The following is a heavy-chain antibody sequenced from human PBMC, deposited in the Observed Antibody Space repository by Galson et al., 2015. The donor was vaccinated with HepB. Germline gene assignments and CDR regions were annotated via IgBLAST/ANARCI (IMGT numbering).Heavy chain of an antibody. V-gene: IGHV3-30-3*01. D-gene: IGHD4-11*01. CDR2: ISYDGSNK. J-gene: IGHJ4*02. Sequence: SLRLSCAASGFTFSSYAMHWVRQAPGKGLEWVAVISYDGSNKYYADSVKGRFTISRDNSKNTLYLQMNSLRAEDTAVYYCARDLNLTTVTGFDYWGQGTLVTVSS. CDR1: GFTFSSYA. CDR3: ARDLNLTTVTGFDY.